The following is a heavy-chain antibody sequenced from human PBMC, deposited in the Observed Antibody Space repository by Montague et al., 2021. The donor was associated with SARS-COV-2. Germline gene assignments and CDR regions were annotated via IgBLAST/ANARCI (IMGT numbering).Heavy chain of an antibody. J-gene: IGHJ5*02. CDR3: ARSTFRSPGILP. D-gene: IGHD2-2*01. V-gene: IGHV3-7*01. CDR2: INEDGSNP. Sequence: SLRLSCAASGFTFTDFGMSWVRLAPGKRLEWVANINEDGSNPLYVESVKGRFTISRDKAKNALYLQMHSLRADDTAIYYCARSTFRSPGILPWGQGVVVTVSS. CDR1: GFTFTDFG.